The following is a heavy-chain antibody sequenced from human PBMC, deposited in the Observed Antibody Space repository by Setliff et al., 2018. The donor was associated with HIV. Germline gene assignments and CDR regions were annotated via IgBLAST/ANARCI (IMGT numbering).Heavy chain of an antibody. CDR1: GGSISSSSYY. J-gene: IGHJ4*02. CDR2: IYTSGIT. Sequence: PSETLSLTCTVSGGSISSSSYYWGWIRQPPGKGLEWIGRIYTSGITNYNPSLKSRVTISVDTSKNQFSLNLTSVTAADTAVYYCRRHSNYGLDYWGQGTLVTVSS. V-gene: IGHV4-61*02. D-gene: IGHD4-4*01. CDR3: RRHSNYGLDY.